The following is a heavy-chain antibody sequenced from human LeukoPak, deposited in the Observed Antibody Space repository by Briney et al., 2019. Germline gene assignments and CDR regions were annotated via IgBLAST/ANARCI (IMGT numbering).Heavy chain of an antibody. CDR2: ICGRSSHV. CDR3: GRAFPPLRTSSAGDL. CDR1: GFRYSDQH. Sequence: GGPLRLFCSASGFRYSDQHMHGAPRATEKGLVGVSAICGRSSHVYYEESVKGRFPISRDNAKNSLYLQLASLGVEDTAVNYCGRAFPPLRTSSAGDLWGQGTLVTVSS. V-gene: IGHV3-21*01. J-gene: IGHJ1*01. D-gene: IGHD3-16*01.